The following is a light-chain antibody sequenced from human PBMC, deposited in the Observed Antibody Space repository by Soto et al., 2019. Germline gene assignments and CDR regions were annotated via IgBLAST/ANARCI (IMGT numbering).Light chain of an antibody. Sequence: QSALTQPASVSGSPGQSITISCTGTSSDVGGYNYVSWYQQHPGKAPKLMIYDVSDRPSGVSNRFSGSKSGNTASLTISGLQAEDEADYHCSSYTRSSTLDVVLGGGTKLTVL. CDR1: SSDVGGYNY. V-gene: IGLV2-14*01. J-gene: IGLJ2*01. CDR3: SSYTRSSTLDVV. CDR2: DVS.